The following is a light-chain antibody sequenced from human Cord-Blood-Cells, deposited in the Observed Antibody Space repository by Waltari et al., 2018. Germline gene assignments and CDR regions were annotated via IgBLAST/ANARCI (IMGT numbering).Light chain of an antibody. J-gene: IGLJ1*01. CDR2: DVS. V-gene: IGLV2-11*01. Sequence: SALTQPRSVSGSPGRPVTISCTGTSSDVGGYNYVSWYQQHPGKAPKLMIYDVSKRPSGVPDRFSGSKSGNTASLTISGLQAEDEADYYCCSYAGSYTYVFGTGTKVTVL. CDR1: SSDVGGYNY. CDR3: CSYAGSYTYV.